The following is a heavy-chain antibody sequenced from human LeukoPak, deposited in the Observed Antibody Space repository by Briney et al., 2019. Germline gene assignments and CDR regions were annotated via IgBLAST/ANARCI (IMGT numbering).Heavy chain of an antibody. Sequence: SETLSLTCSVSGGSISSSSYYWGWIRQPPGKGLEWIGSIYYSGSTYYNPSLKSRVTISVDTSKNQFSLKLSSVTAADTAVYYCARTGIQLEPNFDYWGQGTLVTVPS. CDR3: ARTGIQLEPNFDY. CDR1: GGSISSSSYY. J-gene: IGHJ4*02. CDR2: IYYSGST. V-gene: IGHV4-39*07. D-gene: IGHD1-1*01.